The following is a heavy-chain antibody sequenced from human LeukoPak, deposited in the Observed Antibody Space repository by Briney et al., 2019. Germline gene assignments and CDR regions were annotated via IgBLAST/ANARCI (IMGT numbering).Heavy chain of an antibody. J-gene: IGHJ4*02. V-gene: IGHV3-74*01. D-gene: IGHD3-3*01. Sequence: HPGGSLRLSCAASGLTFSSYAMTWVRQAPGKGLVWVSRIDSDGSTTTYADSVKGRFTISRDNAKNTLYLQMNSLRAEDTAVYYCARDAFGVDKSPFWGQGTLVTVSS. CDR3: ARDAFGVDKSPF. CDR2: IDSDGSTT. CDR1: GLTFSSYA.